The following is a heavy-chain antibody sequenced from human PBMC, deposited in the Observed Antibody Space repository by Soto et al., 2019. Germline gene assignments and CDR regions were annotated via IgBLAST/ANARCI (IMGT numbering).Heavy chain of an antibody. J-gene: IGHJ4*02. CDR3: AKDGDCSGGSCYSSLGY. V-gene: IGHV3-30*18. CDR1: GFTFSSYG. D-gene: IGHD2-15*01. Sequence: VGSLRLSCAASGFTFSSYGMHWVRQAPGKGLEWVAVISYDGSNKYYADSVKGRFTISRDNSKNTLYLQMNSLRAEDTAVYYCAKDGDCSGGSCYSSLGYCGQGTLVTVSS. CDR2: ISYDGSNK.